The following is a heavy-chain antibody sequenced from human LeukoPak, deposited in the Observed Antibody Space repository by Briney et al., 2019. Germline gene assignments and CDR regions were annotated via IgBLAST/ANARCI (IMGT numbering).Heavy chain of an antibody. CDR3: ARGRGSWYGVYFDY. Sequence: PGGSLRLSCAASGFTFTDYWMSWVRQAPGKGLEWVANIKRDRSEKYYVDSVKGRFTISRDNAKNSLYLQMNSLRTEDTAVYYCARGRGSWYGVYFDYWGQGTLVTVSS. V-gene: IGHV3-7*01. D-gene: IGHD6-13*01. J-gene: IGHJ4*02. CDR2: IKRDRSEK. CDR1: GFTFTDYW.